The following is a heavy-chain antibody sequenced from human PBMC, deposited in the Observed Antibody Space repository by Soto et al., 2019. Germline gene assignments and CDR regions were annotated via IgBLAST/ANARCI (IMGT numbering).Heavy chain of an antibody. Sequence: PSETLSLTCAVSGGSISSSNWWSWVRQPPGKGLEWIGEIYYSGSTNYNPSLKSRVTISVDKSKNQFSLKLSSVTAADTAVYYCAGDIRSGSYRFDYWGQGTLVTVSS. CDR1: GGSISSSNW. CDR3: AGDIRSGSYRFDY. J-gene: IGHJ4*02. D-gene: IGHD1-26*01. V-gene: IGHV4-4*02. CDR2: IYYSGST.